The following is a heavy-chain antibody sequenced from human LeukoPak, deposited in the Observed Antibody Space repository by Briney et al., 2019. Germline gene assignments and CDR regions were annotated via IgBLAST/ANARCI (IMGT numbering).Heavy chain of an antibody. Sequence: GGSLRLSCAASGFTFSSYSMNWVRQAPGKGLEWVSSISSSSSYIYYADSVKGRFTISRDNAKNSLYLQMNSLRAEDTAVYYCARCLGSVVYLFDAFDIWGQGTMVTVSS. CDR3: ARCLGSVVYLFDAFDI. CDR2: ISSSSSYI. J-gene: IGHJ3*02. CDR1: GFTFSSYS. V-gene: IGHV3-21*01. D-gene: IGHD3-16*01.